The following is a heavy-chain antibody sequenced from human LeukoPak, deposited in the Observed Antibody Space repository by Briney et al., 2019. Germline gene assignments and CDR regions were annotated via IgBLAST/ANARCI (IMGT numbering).Heavy chain of an antibody. CDR1: GFTFSSYA. Sequence: GGSLRLSCAASGFTFSSYAMSWVRQAPGKGLEWVSSISDSGFSSYYADSVKGRFTISRDNSKNTLYLQMNSLRAEDTAVYYCARDVEGAAAGRGFDPWGQGTLVTVSS. D-gene: IGHD6-13*01. J-gene: IGHJ5*02. CDR3: ARDVEGAAAGRGFDP. V-gene: IGHV3-23*01. CDR2: ISDSGFSS.